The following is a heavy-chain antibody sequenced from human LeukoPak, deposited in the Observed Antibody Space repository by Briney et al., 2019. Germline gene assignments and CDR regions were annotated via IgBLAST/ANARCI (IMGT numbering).Heavy chain of an antibody. D-gene: IGHD4-17*01. CDR2: IYYSGST. CDR1: GGSISSYY. CDR3: ARVAKGDYGDYNFDY. J-gene: IGHJ4*02. Sequence: SETLSLTCTVSGGSISSYYWSWIRQPPGKGLEWIGYIYYSGSTNYNPSLKSRVTISVDTSKNQFSLKLSSVTAADTAVYYCARVAKGDYGDYNFDYWGQGTLVTVSS. V-gene: IGHV4-59*01.